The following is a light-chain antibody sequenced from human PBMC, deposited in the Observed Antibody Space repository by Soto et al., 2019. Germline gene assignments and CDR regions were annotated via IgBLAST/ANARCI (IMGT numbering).Light chain of an antibody. CDR2: KAS. CDR1: QSISSW. V-gene: IGKV1-5*03. CDR3: QQYNSYSLLT. J-gene: IGKJ4*01. Sequence: DIQMTQSPSTLSASVGDRVTITCRASQSISSWLAWYQQKPGQAPKLLIYKASSLESGVPSRFSGSGSGTEFTLTISSLQPDDFATYYCQQYNSYSLLTFGGGTKVEIK.